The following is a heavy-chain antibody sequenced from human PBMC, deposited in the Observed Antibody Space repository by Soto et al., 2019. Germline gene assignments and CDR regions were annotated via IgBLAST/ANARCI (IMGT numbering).Heavy chain of an antibody. V-gene: IGHV3-21*01. CDR3: AKDEYYSSRSGYYIFDS. Sequence: EGSLRLSCAASGFTSGSYIVNWVRQALGKGLEWVSSLTSSSSSTFYADSVKGRFTISRDNSKKTLYLQMNSLRPEDTALYYCAKDEYYSSRSGYYIFDSWAQAT. CDR2: LTSSSSST. CDR1: GFTSGSYI. J-gene: IGHJ4*02. D-gene: IGHD3-22*01.